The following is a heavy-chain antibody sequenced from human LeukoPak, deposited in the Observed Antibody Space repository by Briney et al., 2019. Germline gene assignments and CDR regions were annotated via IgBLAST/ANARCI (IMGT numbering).Heavy chain of an antibody. V-gene: IGHV5-51*01. D-gene: IGHD3-16*02. CDR3: TRLLERGYPDF. CDR2: IYPGDSDT. CDR1: GYNFPNSW. Sequence: ESLKISCTGSGYNFPNSWIGWVRQVPGKGLEWLGIIYPGDSDTRYSPSFQGQVTISADKSISTAFLQWSSLKASDTAMYYCTRLLERGYPDFWGQGTLLTVSS. J-gene: IGHJ4*02.